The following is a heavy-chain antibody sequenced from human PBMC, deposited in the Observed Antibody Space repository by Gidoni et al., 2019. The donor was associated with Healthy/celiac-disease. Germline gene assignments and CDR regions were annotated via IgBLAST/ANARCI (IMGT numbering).Heavy chain of an antibody. D-gene: IGHD2-15*01. Sequence: EVQLVESGGGLVKPGGSLRLSRAAPGFTFRSYSMNWVRQAPGKGLEWVSFIYSSSSYMYYADSVKGRFTISRDNAKNSLYLQMNSLRAEDTAVYYCALYCTGGSCYRDLDAFDVWGQGTMVTVSS. CDR2: IYSSSSYM. CDR3: ALYCTGGSCYRDLDAFDV. J-gene: IGHJ3*01. CDR1: GFTFRSYS. V-gene: IGHV3-21*01.